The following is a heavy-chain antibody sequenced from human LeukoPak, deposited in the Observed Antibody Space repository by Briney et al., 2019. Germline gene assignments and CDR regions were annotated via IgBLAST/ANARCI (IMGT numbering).Heavy chain of an antibody. V-gene: IGHV3-30*03. Sequence: GRSLRLSCAASGFIFTNYGPHWVRQAPGKGLEWVAVISYDGSNKYYADSVKGRFTISRDIAKNSLDLQMNSLRVEDTAVYYCARDGDYFDYWGQGTPVTVSS. CDR2: ISYDGSNK. CDR3: ARDGDYFDY. D-gene: IGHD4-17*01. CDR1: GFIFTNYG. J-gene: IGHJ4*02.